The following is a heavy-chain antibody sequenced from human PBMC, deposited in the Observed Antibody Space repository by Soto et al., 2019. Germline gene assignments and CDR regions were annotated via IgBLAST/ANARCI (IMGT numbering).Heavy chain of an antibody. CDR2: IYDSGDA. V-gene: IGHV4-59*03. Sequence: SETLSLTCGVSGVSISSYFKNWIRQAPGKGLEWIGRIYDSGDANYNPSLKSRVTISLDTSKNQFSLKLRSVTAADTAVYYCVSSRTAIFGDALDVWAQGTMVTVSS. CDR1: GVSISSYF. D-gene: IGHD2-21*02. J-gene: IGHJ3*01. CDR3: VSSRTAIFGDALDV.